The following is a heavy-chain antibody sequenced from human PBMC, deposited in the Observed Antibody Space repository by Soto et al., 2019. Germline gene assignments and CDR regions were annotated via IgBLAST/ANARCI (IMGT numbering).Heavy chain of an antibody. V-gene: IGHV4-39*01. Sequence: QLQLQESGPGLVKPSETLSLTCTVSGGSISSSSYYWGWIRQPPGKGLEWIGSIYYSGSTYYNPSLKSRVTRSVDTSKNQFSLKLSSVTAADTAVYYCARPSPRYCSGGSCLEFPDAFDIWGQGTMVTVSS. J-gene: IGHJ3*02. CDR2: IYYSGST. D-gene: IGHD2-15*01. CDR3: ARPSPRYCSGGSCLEFPDAFDI. CDR1: GGSISSSSYY.